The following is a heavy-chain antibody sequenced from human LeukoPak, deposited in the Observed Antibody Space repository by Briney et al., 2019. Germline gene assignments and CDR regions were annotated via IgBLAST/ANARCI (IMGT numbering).Heavy chain of an antibody. CDR1: GFTFSSYE. Sequence: GGSLRLSCAASGFTFSSYEMNWVRQAPGEGPEWVSYISSSGTIYYADSVKGRVTISRDNAKNSLYLQMNSLRAEDTAVYYYARTMSSSGWYPGTYWGQGTLVTVSS. V-gene: IGHV3-48*03. CDR3: ARTMSSSGWYPGTY. CDR2: ISSSGTI. D-gene: IGHD6-19*01. J-gene: IGHJ4*02.